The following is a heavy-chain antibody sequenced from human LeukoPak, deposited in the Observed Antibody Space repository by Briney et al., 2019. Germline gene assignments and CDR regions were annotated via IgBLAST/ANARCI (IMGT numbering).Heavy chain of an antibody. CDR3: AAAPLSSSIPFDP. J-gene: IGHJ5*02. V-gene: IGHV3-21*01. D-gene: IGHD6-6*01. CDR1: GFTFSSYA. Sequence: PGRSLRLSCAASGFTFSSYAMHWVRQAPGKGLEWVSSISSSSSYIYYADSVKGRFTISRDNAKNSLYLQMNSLRAEDTAVYYCAAAPLSSSIPFDPWGQGTLVTVSS. CDR2: ISSSSSYI.